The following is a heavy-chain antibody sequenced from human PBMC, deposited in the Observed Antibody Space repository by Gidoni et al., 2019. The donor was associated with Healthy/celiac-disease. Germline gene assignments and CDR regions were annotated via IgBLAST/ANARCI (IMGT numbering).Heavy chain of an antibody. CDR3: TTEDDYVWGRGAFDI. CDR2: IKSKTDGGTT. J-gene: IGHJ3*02. D-gene: IGHD3-16*01. V-gene: IGHV3-15*01. Sequence: EVQLVESGGGLVKPGGSLRLSCAASGFTFSNAWMSWVRQAPGKGLGWVGRIKSKTDGGTTDYAAPVKGRFTISRDDSKNTLYLQMNSLKTEDTAVYYCTTEDDYVWGRGAFDIWGQGTMVTVSS. CDR1: GFTFSNAW.